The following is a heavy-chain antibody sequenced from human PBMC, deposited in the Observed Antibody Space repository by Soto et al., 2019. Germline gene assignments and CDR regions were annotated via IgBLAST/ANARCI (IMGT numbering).Heavy chain of an antibody. Sequence: SETLSLTCTVFGGSISTSVYYWGWIRQPPGRGLEWMANIYYSGSAYYNPSLKSRVSTSVDTSKNQFCLKLRSVTAADTAVYYCARQGSRSFDIWGQGSMVTASS. CDR3: ARQGSRSFDI. J-gene: IGHJ3*02. V-gene: IGHV4-39*01. CDR1: GGSISTSVYY. D-gene: IGHD2-15*01. CDR2: IYYSGSA.